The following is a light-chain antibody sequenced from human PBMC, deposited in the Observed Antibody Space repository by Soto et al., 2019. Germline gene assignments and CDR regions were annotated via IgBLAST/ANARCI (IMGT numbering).Light chain of an antibody. CDR3: SSYTTSNTRQIV. J-gene: IGLJ1*01. CDR2: DVS. V-gene: IGLV2-14*01. Sequence: SSLTQPSPLSGSPGQAITLSSTGTNSDVGGYTYVSWYQQHPGKAPKFIIYDVSNRPSGVSNRFSGSKSGNTASLTISGLQAEDEADYYCSSYTTSNTRQIVFGTGTKVTVL. CDR1: NSDVGGYTY.